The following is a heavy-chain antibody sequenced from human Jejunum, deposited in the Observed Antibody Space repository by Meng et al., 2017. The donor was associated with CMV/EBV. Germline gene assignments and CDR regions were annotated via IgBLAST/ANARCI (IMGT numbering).Heavy chain of an antibody. CDR1: GDSITRHNY. J-gene: IGHJ4*02. CDR2: ISHSGST. CDR3: ARSSGFWSLDS. V-gene: IGHV4-4*01. D-gene: IGHD3-10*01. Sequence: AVSGDSITRHNYWSWVRQPPGKGLEWIGEISHSGSTKYTSSLTSRVAISVDKTKNHFSLKLTSVTAADTGVYFCARSSGFWSLDSWGQGIRVTVSS.